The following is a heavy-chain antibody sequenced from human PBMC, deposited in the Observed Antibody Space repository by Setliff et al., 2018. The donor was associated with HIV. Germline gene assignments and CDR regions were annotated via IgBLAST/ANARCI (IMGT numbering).Heavy chain of an antibody. CDR2: IDPNGGAT. CDR3: ARAGGGATDQAFDI. D-gene: IGHD2-2*01. CDR1: GGTFSYYT. J-gene: IGHJ3*02. V-gene: IGHV1-46*01. Sequence: ASVKVSCKASGGTFSYYTFTWVRQAPGQGLEWLGRIDPNGGATNNAQKLQGRLTVTTDTSTGTLYMELSNLRSDDSAVYYCARAGGGATDQAFDIWGQGTMVTVSS.